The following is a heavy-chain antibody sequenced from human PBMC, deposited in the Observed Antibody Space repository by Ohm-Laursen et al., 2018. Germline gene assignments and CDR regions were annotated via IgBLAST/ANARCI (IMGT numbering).Heavy chain of an antibody. J-gene: IGHJ4*02. V-gene: IGHV4-34*01. CDR3: ARGDREFDY. D-gene: IGHD5-24*01. CDR2: INHSGST. Sequence: GTLSLTCPVYGGSFSGYYWSWIRQPPGKGLEWIGEINHSGSTNYNPSLKSRVTISVDTSKNQFSLKLSSVTAADTAVYYCARGDREFDYWGQGTLVTVSS. CDR1: GGSFSGYY.